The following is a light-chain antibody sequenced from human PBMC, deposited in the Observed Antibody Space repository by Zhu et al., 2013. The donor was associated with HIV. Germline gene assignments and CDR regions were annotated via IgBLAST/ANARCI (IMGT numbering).Light chain of an antibody. CDR1: QSIRSY. CDR3: LQSNSYPRT. V-gene: IGKV1-17*01. CDR2: AAS. J-gene: IGKJ2*02. Sequence: DIQMTQSPSSLSASVGDRVTITCRASQSIRSYLNWYQQKPGKAPKLLIYAASSLQSGVPSRFSGSGSGTDFTLTISTLQPEDFATYYCLQSNSYPRTFGQGTRLEIK.